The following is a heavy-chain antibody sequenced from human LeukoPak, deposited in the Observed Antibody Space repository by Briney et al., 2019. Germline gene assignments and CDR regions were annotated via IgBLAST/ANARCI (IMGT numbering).Heavy chain of an antibody. CDR1: GGSVSSGGYY. CDR2: IYYTGIT. CDR3: ARGTNIIVVPINYFDH. D-gene: IGHD2-15*01. V-gene: IGHV4-31*03. Sequence: PSETLSLTCTVSGGSVSSGGYYWSWIRQYPGKGLEWIGYIYYTGITYYNPSLKSRVTISVDRSQNQLSLKLSSVTAADTAVYYCARGTNIIVVPINYFDHWGQGTLVTVSS. J-gene: IGHJ4*02.